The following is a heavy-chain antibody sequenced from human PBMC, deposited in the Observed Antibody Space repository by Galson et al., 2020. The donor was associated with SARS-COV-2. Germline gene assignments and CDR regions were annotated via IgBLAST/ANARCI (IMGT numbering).Heavy chain of an antibody. CDR3: ASDFRRSSSWYAGDGYFQH. Sequence: SETLSLTCTVSGGSISSSSYYWGWIRQPPGKGLEWIGSIYYSGSTYYNPSLKSRVTISVDTSKNQFSLKLSSVTAADTAVYYCASDFRRSSSWYAGDGYFQHWGQGTLVTVSS. CDR1: GGSISSSSYY. J-gene: IGHJ1*01. V-gene: IGHV4-39*07. CDR2: IYYSGST. D-gene: IGHD6-13*01.